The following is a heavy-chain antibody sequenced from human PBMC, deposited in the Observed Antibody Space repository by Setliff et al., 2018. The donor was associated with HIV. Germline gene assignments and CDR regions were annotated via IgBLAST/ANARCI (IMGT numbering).Heavy chain of an antibody. V-gene: IGHV4-4*09. CDR2: SFSSGST. J-gene: IGHJ5*02. D-gene: IGHD3-10*01. CDR3: ARRIDNSGSFPDKNWFDT. CDR1: GGSISSYC. Sequence: LSLPFPVSGGSISSYCWNWTRQSPGRGLEWIGFSFSSGSTKYNPSLQSRVTMSIDTSKNQFSLKLTSVTAADTAVYYCARRIDNSGSFPDKNWFDTWGQGSLVTVSS.